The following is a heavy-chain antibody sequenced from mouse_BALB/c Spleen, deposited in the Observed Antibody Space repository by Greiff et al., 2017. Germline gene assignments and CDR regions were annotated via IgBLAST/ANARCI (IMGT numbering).Heavy chain of an antibody. J-gene: IGHJ4*01. Sequence: VQLQQSGPELVKPGASVKISCKASGYAFSSSWMNWVKQRPGQGLEWIGRIYPGDGDTNYNGKFKGKATLTADKSSSTAYMQLSSLTSVDSAVYFCARWGIYYYGGDAMDYWGQGTSVTVSS. CDR2: IYPGDGDT. CDR3: ARWGIYYYGGDAMDY. CDR1: GYAFSSSW. D-gene: IGHD1-1*01. V-gene: IGHV1-82*01.